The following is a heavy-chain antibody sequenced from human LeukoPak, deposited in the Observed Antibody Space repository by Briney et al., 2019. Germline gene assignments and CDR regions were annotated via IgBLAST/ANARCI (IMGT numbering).Heavy chain of an antibody. J-gene: IGHJ4*02. Sequence: PGGSLRLSCAASGFTFSSYSMNWVRQAPGKGLEWVSSISSSSSYIYYADSVKGRFTISRDNAKNSLYLQMNSLRAEGTAVYYCASRAPYGGNGDYWGQGTLVTVSS. CDR3: ASRAPYGGNGDY. V-gene: IGHV3-21*01. CDR1: GFTFSSYS. D-gene: IGHD4-23*01. CDR2: ISSSSSYI.